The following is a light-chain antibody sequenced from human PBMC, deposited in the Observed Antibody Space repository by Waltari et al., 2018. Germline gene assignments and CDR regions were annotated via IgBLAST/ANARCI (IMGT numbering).Light chain of an antibody. CDR1: HIGTKG. CDR2: DDD. CDR3: QVWDSHTVV. V-gene: IGLV3-21*02. Sequence: SYVLTQLSSMSVAPGQTARIVCGGRHIGTKGVHWYQRKPGQAPLLVVSDDDARPSGIPDRFSGSNSGDTAYLTISSVEAEDEADYFCQVWDSHTVVFGGGTNLTVL. J-gene: IGLJ2*01.